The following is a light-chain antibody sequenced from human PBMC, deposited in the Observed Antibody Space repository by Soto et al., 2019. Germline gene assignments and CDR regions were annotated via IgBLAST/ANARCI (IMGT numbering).Light chain of an antibody. J-gene: IGLJ1*01. CDR2: EVS. V-gene: IGLV2-8*01. Sequence: QSVLTQPPSASGSPGQSVTISCTGTSSDGGGYNYVSWYQQHPGKAPKLMIYEVSKRPSGVPDRFSGSKSGNTASLTVSGLQAEDEADYYCSSYAGSNNLDVFGTGTKLTVL. CDR1: SSDGGGYNY. CDR3: SSYAGSNNLDV.